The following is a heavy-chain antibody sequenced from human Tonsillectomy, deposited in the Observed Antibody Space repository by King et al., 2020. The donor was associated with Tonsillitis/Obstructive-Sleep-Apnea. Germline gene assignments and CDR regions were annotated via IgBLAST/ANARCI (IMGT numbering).Heavy chain of an antibody. CDR3: ASNWGSPSNFEY. Sequence: QVQLVESGAEVKKPGASVKVSCRASGYTFTGYYIHWVRQAPGQGLEWMGWINPNTGGTNYAQKFQGRVTLTRDTSISTAYMELSRLRSDDTAVYYCASNWGSPSNFEYWGLGTLVTVSS. CDR2: INPNTGGT. J-gene: IGHJ4*02. V-gene: IGHV1-2*02. CDR1: GYTFTGYY. D-gene: IGHD7-27*01.